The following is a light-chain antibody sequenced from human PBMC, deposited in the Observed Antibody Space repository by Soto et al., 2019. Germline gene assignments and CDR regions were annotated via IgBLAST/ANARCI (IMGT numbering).Light chain of an antibody. J-gene: IGLJ2*01. V-gene: IGLV1-44*01. CDR2: NNS. Sequence: QSVLTQPPSASGTPGQRVTISCSGSSSNIGDNTVNWYQQLPGTASKLLIYNNSQRPSGVPARFSGSKSGTSASLAISGLQSEDEADYYCAAWDDSLNGVVFGGGTKLTVL. CDR1: SSNIGDNT. CDR3: AAWDDSLNGVV.